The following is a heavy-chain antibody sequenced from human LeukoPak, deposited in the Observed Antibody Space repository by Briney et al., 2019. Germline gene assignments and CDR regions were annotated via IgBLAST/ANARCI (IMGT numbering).Heavy chain of an antibody. CDR3: SKDAASGTYGTFDY. CDR2: IYSGGST. Sequence: GGSLRLSCAASGFTVSSNYMSWVRQAPGKGLEWVSIIYSGGSTFYADSVKGRFTISRDDSKNTLYLQMNSLRAEDTALYYCSKDAASGTYGTFDYWGQGTLVIVSS. J-gene: IGHJ4*02. V-gene: IGHV3-53*01. D-gene: IGHD3-10*01. CDR1: GFTVSSNY.